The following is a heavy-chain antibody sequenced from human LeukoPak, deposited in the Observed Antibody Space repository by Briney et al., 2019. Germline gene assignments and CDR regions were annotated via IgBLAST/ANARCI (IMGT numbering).Heavy chain of an antibody. V-gene: IGHV1-69*05. CDR1: GGTFSSYA. Sequence: ASVKVSCKTSGGTFSSYAISWVRQAPGQGLEWMGGIIPIFGTANYAQKFQGRVTMTRDTSTSTVYMELSSLRSEDTAVYYCARDRESVAAAGLPFDPWGQGTLVTVSS. CDR2: IIPIFGTA. D-gene: IGHD6-13*01. J-gene: IGHJ5*02. CDR3: ARDRESVAAAGLPFDP.